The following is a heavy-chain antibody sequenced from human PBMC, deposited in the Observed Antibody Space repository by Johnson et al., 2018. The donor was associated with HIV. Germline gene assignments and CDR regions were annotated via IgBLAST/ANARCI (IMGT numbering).Heavy chain of an antibody. Sequence: VQLVESGGGVVQPGRSLRLSCAASGFTFSSYWMSWVRQAPGKGLEWVANIKQDGSEKYYVDSVKGRFTISRDNAKNSLYLQMNSLRAEDTALYYCARDLGSGYNDAFDIWGQGTMVTISS. J-gene: IGHJ3*02. CDR3: ARDLGSGYNDAFDI. V-gene: IGHV3-7*03. D-gene: IGHD3-22*01. CDR1: GFTFSSYW. CDR2: IKQDGSEK.